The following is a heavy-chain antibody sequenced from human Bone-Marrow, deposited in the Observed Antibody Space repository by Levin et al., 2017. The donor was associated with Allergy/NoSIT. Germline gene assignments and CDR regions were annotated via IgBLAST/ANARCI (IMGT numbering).Heavy chain of an antibody. CDR3: TAYCSGGTCSNTDY. J-gene: IGHJ4*02. V-gene: IGHV3-9*01. CDR1: GFIFDEYA. D-gene: IGHD2-15*01. CDR2: ISWNGDSI. Sequence: SLKISCAASGFIFDEYAMHWVRQTPGKGLEWVSSISWNGDSIGYADSVKGRFTISRDNDKNYLYLQMSSLRPEDSALYHCTAYCSGGTCSNTDYWGQGTLVTVSS.